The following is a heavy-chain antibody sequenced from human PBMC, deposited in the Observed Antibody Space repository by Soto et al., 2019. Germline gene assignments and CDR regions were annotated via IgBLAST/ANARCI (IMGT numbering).Heavy chain of an antibody. V-gene: IGHV3-48*01. CDR3: ARDDGPYCSSTSCFFYYMDV. Sequence: GGSLRLSCAASGFTFSSYSMNWVRQAPGKGLEWVSYISSSSSTIYYADSVKGRFTISRDNAKNSLYLQMNSLRAEDTAVYYCARDDGPYCSSTSCFFYYMDVWGKGTTVTVSS. D-gene: IGHD2-2*01. J-gene: IGHJ6*03. CDR1: GFTFSSYS. CDR2: ISSSSSTI.